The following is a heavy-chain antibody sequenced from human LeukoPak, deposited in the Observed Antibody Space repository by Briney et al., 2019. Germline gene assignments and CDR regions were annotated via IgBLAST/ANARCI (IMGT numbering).Heavy chain of an antibody. J-gene: IGHJ4*02. V-gene: IGHV2-70*04. CDR2: IDWDDDK. Sequence: SGPTLVNPTQTLTLTCTFSGFSLSTSGMRVSWIRQPPGKALEWLARIDWDDDKFYSTSLKTRLTISKDTSKNQVVLTMTNRDPVDTATYYCARMGGGWYSDYWGQGTLVTVSS. CDR3: ARMGGGWYSDY. D-gene: IGHD6-19*01. CDR1: GFSLSTSGMR.